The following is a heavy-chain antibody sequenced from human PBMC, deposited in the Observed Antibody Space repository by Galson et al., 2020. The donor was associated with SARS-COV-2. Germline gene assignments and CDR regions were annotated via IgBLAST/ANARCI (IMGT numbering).Heavy chain of an antibody. V-gene: IGHV1-18*01. D-gene: IGHD6-19*01. J-gene: IGHJ4*02. CDR1: GYTFNRYG. CDR3: ARATGSGWYFDN. Sequence: ASVKVSCKASGYTFNRYGIIWVRQAPGQGLDWMGWISAYNGDTNYAQKPQGRVTMTTDTSTSTAYMELRSLRSDDTAVYYCARATGSGWYFDNWGQGTQVTVSP. CDR2: ISAYNGDT.